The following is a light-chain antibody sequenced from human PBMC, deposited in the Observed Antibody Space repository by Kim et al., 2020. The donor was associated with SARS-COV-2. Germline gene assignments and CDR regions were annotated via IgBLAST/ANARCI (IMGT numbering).Light chain of an antibody. CDR2: RNN. Sequence: LTQPPSVSKGLRQTATLTCTGNSNNVGNEGAAWLQQHQGHPPKLLSYRNNNRPSGISERLSASRSGNTASLTITGLQPEDEADYYCSAWDSSLSAWVFGGGTKLTVL. V-gene: IGLV10-54*01. J-gene: IGLJ3*02. CDR3: SAWDSSLSAWV. CDR1: SNNVGNEG.